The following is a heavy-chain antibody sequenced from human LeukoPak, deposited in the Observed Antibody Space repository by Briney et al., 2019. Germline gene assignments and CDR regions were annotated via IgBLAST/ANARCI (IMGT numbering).Heavy chain of an antibody. CDR3: AKDPNGDYVGAFDF. Sequence: PGGSLRLSCAASGFTFSSYAMHWVRQAPGKGLEYVSAISSNGGSTYYANSVKGRFTISRDNSKNTLYLQMGSLRAEDMAVYYCAKDPNGDYVGAFDFWGQGTLVTVSS. CDR2: ISSNGGST. J-gene: IGHJ3*01. V-gene: IGHV3-64*01. CDR1: GFTFSSYA. D-gene: IGHD4-23*01.